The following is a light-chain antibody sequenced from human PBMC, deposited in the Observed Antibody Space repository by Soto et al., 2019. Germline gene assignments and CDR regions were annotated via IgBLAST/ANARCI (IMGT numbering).Light chain of an antibody. CDR1: QNINNF. V-gene: IGKV3-11*01. Sequence: VLTQSPATLSLSPGDRATLSCRAGQNINNFIAWYQHKPGQAPRLLIYDESNRATGIPGRVSGSGSGTDITLTITSLESEDFAVYYCQHRGRFGQGTKVDIK. CDR3: QHRGR. J-gene: IGKJ1*01. CDR2: DES.